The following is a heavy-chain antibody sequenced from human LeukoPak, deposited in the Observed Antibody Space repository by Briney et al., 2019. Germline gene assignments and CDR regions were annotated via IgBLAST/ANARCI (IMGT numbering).Heavy chain of an antibody. CDR2: IKQDGSEK. CDR1: GFTFSMHW. V-gene: IGHV3-7*04. D-gene: IGHD5-18*01. J-gene: IGHJ4*02. Sequence: GGSLRLSCAASGFTFSMHWMSWVRQAPGKGLEWVANIKQDGSEKYYVDSVKGRFTISRDNAKNSLYLQMNSLRAEDTAVYYCARDGESYGYEYYFDYWGQGTLVTVSS. CDR3: ARDGESYGYEYYFDY.